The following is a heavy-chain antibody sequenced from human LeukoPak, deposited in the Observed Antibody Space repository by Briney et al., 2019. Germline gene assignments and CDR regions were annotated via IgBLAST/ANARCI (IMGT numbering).Heavy chain of an antibody. V-gene: IGHV3-30*04. D-gene: IGHD2-2*02. CDR3: ARAAIDWYFDL. CDR1: GFTFSSYA. CDR2: ISYDGSNK. Sequence: GRSLRLSCAASGFTFSSYAMHWVRQAPGKGLEWVAVISYDGSNKYYADSVKGRFTISRDNSKNTLYLQMNSLRAEDTAVYYGARAAIDWYFDLWGRGTLVTVSS. J-gene: IGHJ2*01.